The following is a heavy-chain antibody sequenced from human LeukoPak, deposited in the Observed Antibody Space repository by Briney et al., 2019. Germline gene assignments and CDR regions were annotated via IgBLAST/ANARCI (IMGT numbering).Heavy chain of an antibody. CDR3: ARDRQSYGYIDAFDI. V-gene: IGHV3-21*01. CDR2: LSSSSAYI. Sequence: PGGSLRLSCAASGFTFGDFGMNWVRQAPGKGLEWVSSLSSSSAYIFYADSVKGRFTISRDSAKNSLYLQMNSLRAEDTAVYYCARDRQSYGYIDAFDIWGQGTLVTVSS. J-gene: IGHJ3*02. CDR1: GFTFGDFG. D-gene: IGHD5-18*01.